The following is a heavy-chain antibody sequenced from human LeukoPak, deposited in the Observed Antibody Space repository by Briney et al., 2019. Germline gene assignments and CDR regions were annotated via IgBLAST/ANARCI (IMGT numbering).Heavy chain of an antibody. V-gene: IGHV4-39*07. CDR3: ARDGEPDAFDI. Sequence: SETLSLTCTVSGGSISSSSYYWGWIRQPPGKGLEWIGSIYHSGSTYYNPSLKSRVTISVDTSKNQFSLKLSSVTAADTAVYYCARDGEPDAFDIWGQGTMVTVSP. J-gene: IGHJ3*02. CDR2: IYHSGST. D-gene: IGHD1-14*01. CDR1: GGSISSSSYY.